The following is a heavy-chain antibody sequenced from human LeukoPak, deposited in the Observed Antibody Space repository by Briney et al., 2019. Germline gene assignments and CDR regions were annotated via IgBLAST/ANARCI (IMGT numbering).Heavy chain of an antibody. CDR1: GYTFTSYY. CDR3: ARGYYYDSSGYYLYFDY. V-gene: IGHV1-46*01. J-gene: IGHJ4*02. D-gene: IGHD3-22*01. Sequence: ASVKVSCKASGYTFTSYYMHWVRQAPGQGLEWMGIINPSGGSTSYAQKFQGRVTMTRDMSTSTVYMELSSLRSEDTAVYYCARGYYYDSSGYYLYFDYWGQGTLVTVSS. CDR2: INPSGGST.